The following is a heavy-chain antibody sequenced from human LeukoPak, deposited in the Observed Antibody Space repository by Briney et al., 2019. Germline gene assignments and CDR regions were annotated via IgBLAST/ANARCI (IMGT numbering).Heavy chain of an antibody. V-gene: IGHV4-59*08. D-gene: IGHD5-12*01. Sequence: ASGTLSLTCTVSGGSISSYYWSWIRRPPGKGLEWIGYIYYTGSTSYNPSLKSRVTISLDTSKSQFSLRLTSVTAADTAVYYCASHGSSGHDPLTWGQGTLVTVSS. CDR1: GGSISSYY. J-gene: IGHJ4*02. CDR2: IYYTGST. CDR3: ASHGSSGHDPLT.